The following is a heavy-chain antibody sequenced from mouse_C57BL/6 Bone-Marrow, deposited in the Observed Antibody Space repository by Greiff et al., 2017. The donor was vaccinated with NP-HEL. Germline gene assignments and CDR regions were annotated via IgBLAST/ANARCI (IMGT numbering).Heavy chain of an antibody. J-gene: IGHJ2*01. CDR2: IYPRSGNT. CDR3: ARWLPIDY. V-gene: IGHV1-81*01. D-gene: IGHD2-2*01. Sequence: VKLQESGAELARPGASVKLSCKASGYTFTSYGISWVKQRTGQGLEWIGEIYPRSGNTYYNEKFKGKATLTADKSSSTAYMELRSLTSEDSAVYFCARWLPIDYWGQGTTLTVSS. CDR1: GYTFTSYG.